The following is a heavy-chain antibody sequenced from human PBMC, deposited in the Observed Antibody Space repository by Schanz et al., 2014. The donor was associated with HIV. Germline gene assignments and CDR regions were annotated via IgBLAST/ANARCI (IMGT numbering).Heavy chain of an antibody. D-gene: IGHD2-21*02. CDR1: GFIFNGYY. V-gene: IGHV3-11*01. CDR3: ARDQGYCAGSTCYSWYYFDS. J-gene: IGHJ4*02. CDR2: IDSDGESK. Sequence: QVQLVESGGGLVEPGGSLRLSCEASGFIFNGYYLTWIRQAPGKGLEWVSSIDSDGESKFYTDSVEGRFTVSRDNAKNSLFLQRNSLRVEDTAVYYCARDQGYCAGSTCYSWYYFDSWGQGTPVTVSS.